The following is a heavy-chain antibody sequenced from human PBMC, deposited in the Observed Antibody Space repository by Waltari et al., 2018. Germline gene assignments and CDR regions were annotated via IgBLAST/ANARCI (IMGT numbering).Heavy chain of an antibody. CDR2: VHRSGRT. Sequence: QLQLQESGPGLGKPSGTLSLSCAVSGESMSDNYWWSWVRQSPQKGLEWIGQVHRSGRTNYNPSFASRVTMSIDTSNNHFSLKMTSVAAADTAVYYCARDRGRGLYLDTWGPGTLVAVS. CDR1: GESMSDNYW. CDR3: ARDRGRGLYLDT. J-gene: IGHJ5*02. V-gene: IGHV4-4*02. D-gene: IGHD2-15*01.